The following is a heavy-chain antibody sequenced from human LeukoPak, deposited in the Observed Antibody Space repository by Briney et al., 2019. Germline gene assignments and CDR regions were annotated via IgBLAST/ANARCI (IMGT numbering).Heavy chain of an antibody. J-gene: IGHJ4*02. D-gene: IGHD2-15*01. V-gene: IGHV3-48*04. CDR3: ARDYCSGPKCYFIDY. Sequence: GGSLRLSCAASGFTFSNYSMNWVRQAPGKGLEWVSYITSSSTVYYAGSVKGRFTISRDNAKNSLFLQMNSLRAEDTAVYYCARDYCSGPKCYFIDYWGQGALVTVSS. CDR1: GFTFSNYS. CDR2: ITSSSTV.